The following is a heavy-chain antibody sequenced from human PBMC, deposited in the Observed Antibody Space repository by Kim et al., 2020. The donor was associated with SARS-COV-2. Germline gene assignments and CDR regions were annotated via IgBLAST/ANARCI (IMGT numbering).Heavy chain of an antibody. D-gene: IGHD3-9*01. CDR1: GFTFDDYA. J-gene: IGHJ5*01. CDR3: AEDQYFDLSPGRSWFDS. CDR2: ISWNSGSI. V-gene: IGHV3-9*01. Sequence: SLRLSCAASGFTFDDYAMHWVRQAPGKGLEWVSGISWNSGSIGYADSVKGRFTISRDNAKNSLYLQMNSLRAEDTVLYCCAEDQYFDLSPGRSWFDSW.